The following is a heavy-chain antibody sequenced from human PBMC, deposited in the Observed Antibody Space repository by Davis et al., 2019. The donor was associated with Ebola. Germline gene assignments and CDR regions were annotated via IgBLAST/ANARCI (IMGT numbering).Heavy chain of an antibody. CDR2: IKEDGSEK. J-gene: IGHJ4*02. D-gene: IGHD3-10*01. CDR3: ARRYYGSGTYYKDY. CDR1: GFTFRSYW. V-gene: IGHV3-7*01. Sequence: PGGSLRLSCAASGFTFRSYWMSWVRQAPGKGLEWVAKIKEDGSEKLEVDSVKGRFTISRDNAKDSLYLQMNTLRAEDTAVYYCARRYYGSGTYYKDYWGQGTLVTVSS.